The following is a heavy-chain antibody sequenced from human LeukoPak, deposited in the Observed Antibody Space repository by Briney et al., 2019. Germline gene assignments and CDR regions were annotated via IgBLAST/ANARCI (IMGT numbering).Heavy chain of an antibody. CDR1: GGSFSGYY. J-gene: IGHJ5*02. CDR3: ARVRDSSGYYSRFDP. CDR2: INHSGST. Sequence: PSETLSLTCAVYGGSFSGYYWSWIRQPPGKGLEWIGEINHSGSTNYNPSLKSRVTISVDTSKNQFSLKLSSVTAADTAVYYCARVRDSSGYYSRFDPWGQGTLVTVSS. D-gene: IGHD3-22*01. V-gene: IGHV4-34*01.